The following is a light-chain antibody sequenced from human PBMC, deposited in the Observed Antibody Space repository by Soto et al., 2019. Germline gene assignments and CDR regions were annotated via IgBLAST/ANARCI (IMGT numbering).Light chain of an antibody. CDR2: DAS. CDR1: QSVSSY. V-gene: IGKV3-11*01. CDR3: QQRSNWPPYT. Sequence: EIVLPQSPATLSLSPGERATLSCRASQSVSSYLAWYQQKPGQAPRLLIYDASNMSTGIPARFSGSGSGTDFTLTISSLEPEDFAVYYCQQRSNWPPYTFGQGPKLEIK. J-gene: IGKJ2*01.